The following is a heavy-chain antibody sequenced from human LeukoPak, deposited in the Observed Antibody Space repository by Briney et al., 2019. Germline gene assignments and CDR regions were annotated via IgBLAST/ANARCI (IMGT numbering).Heavy chain of an antibody. CDR3: AKDQARLIVATMYWFDP. CDR2: ISGSGGST. CDR1: GFTFSSYG. V-gene: IGHV3-23*01. J-gene: IGHJ5*02. D-gene: IGHD5-12*01. Sequence: GGSLRLSCAASGFTFSSYGMSWVRQAPGKGLEWVSGISGSGGSTYYADAVKGRFTISRDNSKNTLYLQMNSLRAEDTAVYYCAKDQARLIVATMYWFDPWGQGTLVTVSS.